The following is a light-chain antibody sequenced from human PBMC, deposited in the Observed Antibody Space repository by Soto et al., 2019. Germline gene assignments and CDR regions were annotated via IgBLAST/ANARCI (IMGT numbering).Light chain of an antibody. CDR3: QQYNSYSRT. CDR2: KAS. V-gene: IGKV1-5*03. Sequence: DSQMSQSPSTLSASVGYRVTITCRSSQSISSWLAWYQQKPGKAPKLLIYKASSLESGVPSRFSGSGSGTEFTLTISSLQPDDFATYYCQQYNSYSRTFGQGTKVDIK. J-gene: IGKJ1*01. CDR1: QSISSW.